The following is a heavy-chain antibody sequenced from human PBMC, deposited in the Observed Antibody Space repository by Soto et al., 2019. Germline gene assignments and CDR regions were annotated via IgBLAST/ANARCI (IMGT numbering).Heavy chain of an antibody. Sequence: QVQLVESGGGVVQPGRSLRLSCAASGFTFSSYGMHWVRQAPGKGLEWVAVIWYDGSNKYYADSVKGRFTISRDNSKNTLYLQRTSRKAEDTAVYYCARDGARSRITICGGVAEHYYYDMDVWGKGTTVTVSS. D-gene: IGHD3-3*01. CDR2: IWYDGSNK. CDR3: ARDGARSRITICGGVAEHYYYDMDV. CDR1: GFTFSSYG. V-gene: IGHV3-33*01. J-gene: IGHJ6*03.